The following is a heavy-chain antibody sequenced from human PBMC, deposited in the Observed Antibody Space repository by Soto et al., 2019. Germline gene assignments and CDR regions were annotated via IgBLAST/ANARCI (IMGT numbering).Heavy chain of an antibody. CDR3: ARQQDYYGSGKTFDY. CDR2: IIPIFGTA. CDR1: GGTFSSYA. D-gene: IGHD3-10*01. J-gene: IGHJ4*02. V-gene: IGHV1-69*13. Sequence: ASVKVSCKASGGTFSSYAISWVRQAPGQGLEWMGGIIPIFGTANYAQKFQGRVTITADESTSTAYMELSSLRSEDTAVYYCARQQDYYGSGKTFDYWGQGTLVTVSS.